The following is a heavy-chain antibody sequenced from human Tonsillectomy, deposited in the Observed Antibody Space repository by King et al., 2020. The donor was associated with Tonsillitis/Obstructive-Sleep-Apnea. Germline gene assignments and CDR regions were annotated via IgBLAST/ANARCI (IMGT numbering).Heavy chain of an antibody. CDR1: GFTFSSYA. CDR3: AKDRSQLDAFDI. CDR2: ISGSGGST. J-gene: IGHJ3*02. Sequence: VQLVESGGGLVQFGGSLRLSCAASGFTFSSYAMSWVRQDPGKGLEWVSAISGSGGSTYYADSVKGRFTISRDNSKNTLYLQMNSLRAEDTAVYYCAKDRSQLDAFDIWGQGTMVTVSS. D-gene: IGHD6-6*01. V-gene: IGHV3-23*04.